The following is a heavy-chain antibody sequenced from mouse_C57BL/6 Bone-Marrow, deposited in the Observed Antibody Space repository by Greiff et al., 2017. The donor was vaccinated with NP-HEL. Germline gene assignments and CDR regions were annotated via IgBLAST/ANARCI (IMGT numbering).Heavy chain of an antibody. CDR3: ARRITTAWYFDV. D-gene: IGHD1-2*01. Sequence: QVQLKQPGTGLVKPGASVKLSCKASGYTFTSYWMHWVKQRPGQGLEWIGNINPSNGGTNYNEKFKSKATLTVDKSSSTAYMQLSSLTSEDSAVYYCARRITTAWYFDVWGTGTTVTVSS. V-gene: IGHV1-53*01. J-gene: IGHJ1*03. CDR1: GYTFTSYW. CDR2: INPSNGGT.